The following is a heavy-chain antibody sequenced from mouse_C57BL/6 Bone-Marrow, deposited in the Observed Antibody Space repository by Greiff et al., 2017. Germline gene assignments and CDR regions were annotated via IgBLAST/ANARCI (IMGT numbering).Heavy chain of an antibody. CDR3: ARFRWLLRMDY. CDR2: IYPRSGNT. D-gene: IGHD2-3*01. Sequence: QVQLKESGAELARPGASVKLSCKASGYTFTSYGISWVKQRTGQGLEWIGEIYPRSGNTYYNEKFKGKATLTADKSSSTAYMELRSLTSEDSAVDFCARFRWLLRMDYWGQGTSVTVSS. V-gene: IGHV1-81*01. J-gene: IGHJ4*01. CDR1: GYTFTSYG.